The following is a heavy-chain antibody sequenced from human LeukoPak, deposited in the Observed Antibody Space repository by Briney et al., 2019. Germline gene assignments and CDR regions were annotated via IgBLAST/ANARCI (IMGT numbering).Heavy chain of an antibody. CDR2: ISSSSSYI. J-gene: IGHJ4*02. D-gene: IGHD3-22*01. CDR1: GFTFSSYS. V-gene: IGHV3-21*01. Sequence: PGGSLRLSCAASGFTFSSYSMNWVRQAAGKGLEWVSSISSSSSYIYYADSVKGRFTISRDNAKNSLYLQMNSLRAEDTAVYYCARDRNYYYDSSGQRDWGQGTLVTVSS. CDR3: ARDRNYYYDSSGQRD.